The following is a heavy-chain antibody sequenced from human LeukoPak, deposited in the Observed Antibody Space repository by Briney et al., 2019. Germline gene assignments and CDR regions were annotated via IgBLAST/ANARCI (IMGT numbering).Heavy chain of an antibody. CDR1: GFTFDDYA. V-gene: IGHV3-9*01. D-gene: IGHD4-17*01. CDR3: ARDPGPLLRYYFDY. J-gene: IGHJ4*02. Sequence: PGGSLRLSCAASGFTFDDYAMHWVRQAPGKGLEWVSGISWNSGSIGYADSVKGRFTISRDNAKNSLYLQMNSLRAEDTALYYCARDPGPLLRYYFDYWGQGTLVTVSS. CDR2: ISWNSGSI.